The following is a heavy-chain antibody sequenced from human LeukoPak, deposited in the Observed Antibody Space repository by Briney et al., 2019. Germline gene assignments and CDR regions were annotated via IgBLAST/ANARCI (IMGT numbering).Heavy chain of an antibody. J-gene: IGHJ4*02. CDR1: GFTVSSNY. D-gene: IGHD6-6*01. V-gene: IGHV4-39*01. CDR3: ARTYSSSSLFDY. Sequence: GSLRLSCAASGFTVSSNYMSWVRQPPGKGLEWIGTIYYSGSTYYNPSLKSRVTISVDTSKNEFSLKLSSVTAADTAVYYCARTYSSSSLFDYWGQGTLVTVSS. CDR2: IYYSGST.